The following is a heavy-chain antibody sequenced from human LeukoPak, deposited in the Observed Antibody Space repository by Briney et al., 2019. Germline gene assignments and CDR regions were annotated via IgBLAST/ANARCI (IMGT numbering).Heavy chain of an antibody. CDR3: ASLRLRGSGMDV. D-gene: IGHD4-17*01. V-gene: IGHV4-30-4*01. Sequence: PSETLSLTCTVSGGSISSGDYYWSWIRQPPGKGLEWIGYIYYSGSTYYNPSLKSRVTISVDTSKNQFSLKLSSVTAAGTAVYYCASLRLRGSGMDVWGQGTTVTVSS. CDR2: IYYSGST. J-gene: IGHJ6*02. CDR1: GGSISSGDYY.